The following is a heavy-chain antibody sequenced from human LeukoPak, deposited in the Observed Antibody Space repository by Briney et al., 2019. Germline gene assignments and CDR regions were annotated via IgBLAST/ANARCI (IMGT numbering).Heavy chain of an antibody. D-gene: IGHD5-18*01. CDR3: AKDDGYRYDNGGWFDY. J-gene: IGHJ4*02. CDR1: GFTFTSHP. CDR2: ISVNGVTT. V-gene: IGHV3-23*01. Sequence: GGSRRLSCAASGFTFTSHPMNWVRQAPGKGLEWVSAISVNGVTTYYADSVKGRFTISRDNSKNTVFLQMNSLRVDDTAVYYCAKDDGYRYDNGGWFDYWGQGTLVTVSS.